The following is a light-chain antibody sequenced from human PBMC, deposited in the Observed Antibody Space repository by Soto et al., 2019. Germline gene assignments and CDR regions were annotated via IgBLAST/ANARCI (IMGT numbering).Light chain of an antibody. V-gene: IGLV2-14*01. Sequence: QSVLTQPASVSGSPGRWITISCTGTSSDVGGYNYVSWYQQHPGKAPKLMIYDVSNRPSGVSNRFSGSKSGNTASLTISGLQAEDEADYYCSSYTSSSTHNYVFGTGTKVTVL. J-gene: IGLJ1*01. CDR3: SSYTSSSTHNYV. CDR1: SSDVGGYNY. CDR2: DVS.